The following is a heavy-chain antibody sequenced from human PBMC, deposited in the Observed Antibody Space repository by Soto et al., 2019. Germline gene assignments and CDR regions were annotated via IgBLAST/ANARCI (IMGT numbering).Heavy chain of an antibody. CDR2: IYYSVST. V-gene: IGHV4-39*01. J-gene: IGHJ1*01. D-gene: IGHD3-16*01. CDR3: ARHGALISPFQY. Sequence: SETLSLTCTVSRGSISSTSYYWGWIRQPPGKGLEWIGSIYYSVSTYYNPSLKSRINISVDTSKNQSSLNLSSVTAAYTAVYYCARHGALISPFQYWGQGTLVTVSS. CDR1: RGSISSTSYY.